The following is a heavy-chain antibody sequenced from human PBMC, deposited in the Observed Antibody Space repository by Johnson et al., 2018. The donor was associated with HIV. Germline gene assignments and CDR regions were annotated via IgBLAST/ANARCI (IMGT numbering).Heavy chain of an antibody. CDR3: ASGEDYGGNYGAFDI. CDR1: GFSFRTYA. D-gene: IGHD4-23*01. Sequence: VQLVESGGGVVQPGLSLRLSCEAAGFSFRTYAMHWVRQAGKGLEWLAVISYDGTKKYYARSVKGRVTISRDNSKNTLYMQMNSLRPEDTAVYYCASGEDYGGNYGAFDIWGQGTMVTVSS. CDR2: ISYDGTKK. J-gene: IGHJ3*02. V-gene: IGHV3-30*04.